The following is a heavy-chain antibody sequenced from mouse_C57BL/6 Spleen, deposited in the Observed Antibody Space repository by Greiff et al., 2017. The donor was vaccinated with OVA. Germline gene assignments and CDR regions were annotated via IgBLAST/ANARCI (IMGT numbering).Heavy chain of an antibody. D-gene: IGHD1-1*01. J-gene: IGHJ4*01. V-gene: IGHV1-52*01. CDR3: ARERGITTVVGYAMDY. CDR1: GYTFTSYW. Sequence: QVQLQQPGAELVRPGSSVKLSCKASGYTFTSYWMHWVKQRPIQGLEWIGNIDPSDSETHYNQKFKDKATLTVDKSSSTAYMQLSSLTSEDSAVYYCARERGITTVVGYAMDYWGQGTSVTVSS. CDR2: IDPSDSET.